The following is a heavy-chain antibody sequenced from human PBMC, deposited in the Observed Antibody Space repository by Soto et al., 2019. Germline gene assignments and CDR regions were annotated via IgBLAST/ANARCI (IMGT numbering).Heavy chain of an antibody. CDR2: ISGSGGST. D-gene: IGHD6-19*01. V-gene: IGHV3-23*01. CDR3: AKAQIAVAGTANFDY. J-gene: IGHJ4*02. Sequence: GGSLRLSCAASGFTFSSYAMSWVRPAPGKGLEWVSAISGSGGSTYYADSVKGRFTISRDNSKNTLYLQMNSLRAEDTAVYYCAKAQIAVAGTANFDYWGQGTLVTVSS. CDR1: GFTFSSYA.